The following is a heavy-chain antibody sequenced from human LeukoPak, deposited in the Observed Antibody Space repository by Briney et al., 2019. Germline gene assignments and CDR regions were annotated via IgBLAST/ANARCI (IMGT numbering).Heavy chain of an antibody. V-gene: IGHV3-23*01. D-gene: IGHD4-17*01. J-gene: IGHJ4*02. CDR1: GFTFSSYA. Sequence: GRSLRLSCAASGFTFSSYAMSWVRQAPGKGLEWVSAISGSGGSTYYADSVKGRFTISRDNSKNTLYLQMNSLRAEDTAVSYCAKDVFYEYGDYVGWGGNGYYFDHWGQGTLVTVSS. CDR2: ISGSGGST. CDR3: AKDVFYEYGDYVGWGGNGYYFDH.